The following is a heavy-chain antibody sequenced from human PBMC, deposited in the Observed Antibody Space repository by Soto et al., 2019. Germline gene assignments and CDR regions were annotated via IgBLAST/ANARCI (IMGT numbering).Heavy chain of an antibody. J-gene: IGHJ3*02. CDR3: AGQDDYGDYVGAGGAFDI. Sequence: SVKVSCKASGGTFSSYAISWVRQAPGQGLEWMGGIIPIFGTANYAQKFQGRVTITADESTSTAYMELSSLRSEDTAVYYCAGQDDYGDYVGAGGAFDIWGQGTMVTV. CDR2: IIPIFGTA. D-gene: IGHD4-17*01. V-gene: IGHV1-69*13. CDR1: GGTFSSYA.